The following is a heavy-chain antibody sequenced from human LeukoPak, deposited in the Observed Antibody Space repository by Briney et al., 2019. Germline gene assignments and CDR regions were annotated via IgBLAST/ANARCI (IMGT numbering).Heavy chain of an antibody. D-gene: IGHD2-15*01. J-gene: IGHJ4*02. V-gene: IGHV1-24*01. CDR2: FDREDDEI. CDR3: ATDIVVGADF. Sequence: ASVKVSCKVSGYALTKLSLHWVRQAPGKGLEWMGGFDREDDEIIYAQKFQGRVTMTEDTSTDTAYMELSSLRSEDTAVCFCATDIVVGADFWGQGTLVTVSS. CDR1: GYALTKLS.